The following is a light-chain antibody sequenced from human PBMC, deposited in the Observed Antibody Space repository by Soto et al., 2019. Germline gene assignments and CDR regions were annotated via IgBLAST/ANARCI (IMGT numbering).Light chain of an antibody. CDR1: QFLSSY. CDR3: QPYNNWPLT. CDR2: DTS. J-gene: IGKJ4*01. V-gene: IGKV3-15*01. Sequence: EVVLTQSPVTLSLSPGERASLSCRASQFLSSYLAWYQHKPGQTPRLLIYDTSTRATGVPTRFSGSRSGAEFTLTINSLQSEDFAVYYCQPYNNWPLTFGGGTKVDIK.